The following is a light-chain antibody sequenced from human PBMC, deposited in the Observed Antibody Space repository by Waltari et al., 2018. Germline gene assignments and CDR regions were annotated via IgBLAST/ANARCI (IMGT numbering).Light chain of an antibody. J-gene: IGKJ4*01. V-gene: IGKV1-17*01. CDR3: LQHNSFPLT. CDR1: QGIRND. CDR2: AAS. Sequence: DIQMTQSPFSLSASVGDRVTITCRASQGIRNDLAWYQQKPGKAPKRLIYAASSLQSGVPSRFSGRGSGTDFTLTVSSLQPEDAATYYCLQHNSFPLTFGGGTNVEIK.